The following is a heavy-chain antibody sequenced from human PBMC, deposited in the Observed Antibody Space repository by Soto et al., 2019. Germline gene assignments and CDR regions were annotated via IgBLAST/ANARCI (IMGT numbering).Heavy chain of an antibody. V-gene: IGHV4-34*01. D-gene: IGHD5-12*01. Sequence: QVQLQQWGAGLLKPSETLSLTCAVYGGSFSGYYWSWIRQPPGKGLEWIGEINHSGSTNYNPSLKSRVTISVDTSKNQFSLKLSSVTAADTAVYYCARGGRGYSGYVHDYWGQGTLVTVSS. CDR1: GGSFSGYY. CDR2: INHSGST. J-gene: IGHJ4*02. CDR3: ARGGRGYSGYVHDY.